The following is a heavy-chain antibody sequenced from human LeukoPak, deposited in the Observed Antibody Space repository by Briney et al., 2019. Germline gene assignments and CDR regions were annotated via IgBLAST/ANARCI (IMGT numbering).Heavy chain of an antibody. CDR1: GFTFSSYA. D-gene: IGHD6-13*01. Sequence: GGSLRLSCAASGFTFSSYAMHWVRQAPGKGLEWVAVISYDGSNKYYADSVKGRFTISRDNSKNTLYLQVNSLRAEDTAVYYCARDPAAGTLYYYYYMDVWGKGTTVTVSS. J-gene: IGHJ6*03. V-gene: IGHV3-30*04. CDR2: ISYDGSNK. CDR3: ARDPAAGTLYYYYYMDV.